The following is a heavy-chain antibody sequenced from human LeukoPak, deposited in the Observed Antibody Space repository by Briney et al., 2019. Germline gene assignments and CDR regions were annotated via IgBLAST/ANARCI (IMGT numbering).Heavy chain of an antibody. CDR1: GFTFRNYV. D-gene: IGHD3-10*01. CDR2: TSSDLNVK. V-gene: IGHV3-30-3*01. Sequence: GRSLRLSCAASGFTFRNYVIHWVRQAPGKGLEWVAVTSSDLNVKLYADSVKGRSTISRDNSRSTLYLQMNSLRPEDTAIYYCAREGYYGSGSPPSLYFDYWGQGTLVTVSS. J-gene: IGHJ4*02. CDR3: AREGYYGSGSPPSLYFDY.